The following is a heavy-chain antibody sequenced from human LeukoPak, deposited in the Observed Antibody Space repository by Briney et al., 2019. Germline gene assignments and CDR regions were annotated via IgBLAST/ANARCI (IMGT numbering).Heavy chain of an antibody. Sequence: SETLSLTCAVYGGSFSGYYWSWIRQPPGKGLEWIGEINHSGSTNYNPSLKSRVTISVDTSKNQFSLKLSSVTAADTAVYYCARMVVATIPHFDYWGQGTLVTVSS. CDR3: ARMVVATIPHFDY. CDR1: GGSFSGYY. D-gene: IGHD5-12*01. CDR2: INHSGST. V-gene: IGHV4-34*01. J-gene: IGHJ4*02.